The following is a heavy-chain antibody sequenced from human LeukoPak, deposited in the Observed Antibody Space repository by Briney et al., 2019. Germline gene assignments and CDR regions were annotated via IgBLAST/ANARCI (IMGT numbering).Heavy chain of an antibody. V-gene: IGHV4-30-2*01. Sequence: ASETLSLTCAVSGGSISSGGYSWSWIRQPPGKGLEWIGYIYHSGSTNYNPSLKSRVTISVDTSKNQFSLKLSSVTAADTAVYYCARGGRVRGVIRFDYWGQGTLVTVSS. CDR1: GGSISSGGYS. D-gene: IGHD3-10*01. CDR2: IYHSGST. CDR3: ARGGRVRGVIRFDY. J-gene: IGHJ4*02.